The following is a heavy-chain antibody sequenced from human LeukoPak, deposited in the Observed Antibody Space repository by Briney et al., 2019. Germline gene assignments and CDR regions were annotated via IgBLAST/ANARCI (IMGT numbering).Heavy chain of an antibody. CDR2: IHYDGRA. J-gene: IGHJ3*01. CDR3: AREVITPGDSDGFDL. V-gene: IGHV4-30-4*08. Sequence: SWVRQSPGEGLEWIGYIHYDGRAHYNPSLKSRVSMSLDMSKNQFSLSLSSVTAADTAIYYCAREVITPGDSDGFDLWGQGTMVSVSS. D-gene: IGHD2-2*01.